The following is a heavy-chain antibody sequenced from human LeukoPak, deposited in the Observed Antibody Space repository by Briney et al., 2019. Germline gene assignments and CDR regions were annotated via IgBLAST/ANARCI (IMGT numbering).Heavy chain of an antibody. Sequence: VASVKVSCKASGYIFTSYGISWVRQAPGQGLEWMGWISAYYGNTNYAQKLQGRVTMTTDTSTSTAYMELRSLRSDDTAMYYCARVVGLNEWEPHYWGQGTLVTVSS. D-gene: IGHD1-26*01. CDR2: ISAYYGNT. V-gene: IGHV1-18*01. J-gene: IGHJ4*02. CDR3: ARVVGLNEWEPHY. CDR1: GYIFTSYG.